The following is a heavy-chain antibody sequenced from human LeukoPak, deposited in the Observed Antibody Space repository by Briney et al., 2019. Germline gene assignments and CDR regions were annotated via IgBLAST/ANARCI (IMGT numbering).Heavy chain of an antibody. CDR1: GFTFSSYA. J-gene: IGHJ4*02. V-gene: IGHV3-30-3*01. CDR3: AREDY. Sequence: GRSLRLSCAASGFTFSSYAMHWVRQAPGKGLEWVALMSDDGTKQYYTDSVRGRFTISRDNAKNSLYLQMNSLRAEDTAVYYCAREDYWGQGTLVTVSS. CDR2: MSDDGTKQ.